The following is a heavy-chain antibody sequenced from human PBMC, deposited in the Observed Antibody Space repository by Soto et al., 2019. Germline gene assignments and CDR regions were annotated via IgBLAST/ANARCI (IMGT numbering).Heavy chain of an antibody. Sequence: GGSLGLSCSVSGFTFRAFPMFWVRQAPGKGLEWVAFISYDGRNEDYADSVKGRFTISRDNSKNTLYLQMNSLSSEDTAVYYCTKGVVREPAYFDSWGQGTLVTVSS. CDR3: TKGVVREPAYFDS. J-gene: IGHJ4*02. CDR2: ISYDGRNE. CDR1: GFTFRAFP. D-gene: IGHD3-10*01. V-gene: IGHV3-30*18.